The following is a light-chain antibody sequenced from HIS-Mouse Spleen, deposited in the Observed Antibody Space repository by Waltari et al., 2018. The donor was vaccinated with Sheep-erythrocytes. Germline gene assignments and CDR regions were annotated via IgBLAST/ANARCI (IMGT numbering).Light chain of an antibody. Sequence: QSALTQPRSVSGSPGQSVTISCTGTSSDVGGYNYVSWYQQHPAKAPKLMIYDVSNRPAGVPDRFSGSKSGNTASLTISGLQAEDEADYYCCSYAGSYNHVFATGTKVTVL. CDR3: CSYAGSYNHV. CDR2: DVS. CDR1: SSDVGGYNY. V-gene: IGLV2-11*01. J-gene: IGLJ1*01.